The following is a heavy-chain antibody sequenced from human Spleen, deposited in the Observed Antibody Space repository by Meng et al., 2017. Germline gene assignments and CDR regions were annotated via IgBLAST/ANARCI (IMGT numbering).Heavy chain of an antibody. D-gene: IGHD4-11*01. Sequence: QGPLPQGGAGLLNPSEPPSPTCAVYGGSFSGYHWSWSRQPPGKGLEWIGEINHSGSTNYNPSLESRATISVDTSQNNLSLKLSSVTAADSAVYYCARGPTTMAHDFDYWGQGTLVTVSS. CDR3: ARGPTTMAHDFDY. CDR2: INHSGST. V-gene: IGHV4-34*01. J-gene: IGHJ4*02. CDR1: GGSFSGYH.